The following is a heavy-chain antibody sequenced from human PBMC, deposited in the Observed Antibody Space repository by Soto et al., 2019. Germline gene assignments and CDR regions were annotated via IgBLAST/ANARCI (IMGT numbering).Heavy chain of an antibody. D-gene: IGHD6-6*01. CDR2: IYYSGST. J-gene: IGHJ6*02. Sequence: SQTMSLTSTVSGGSSRGVGDRWSRISQHPGKGLEWIGFIYYSGSTYYNPSLKSRVTISVDTSKNQFSLKLSSVTAADTAVYYCAREGAAPYYYYGMDVWGQGTTVTVSS. CDR1: GGSSRGVGDR. V-gene: IGHV4-31*03. CDR3: AREGAAPYYYYGMDV.